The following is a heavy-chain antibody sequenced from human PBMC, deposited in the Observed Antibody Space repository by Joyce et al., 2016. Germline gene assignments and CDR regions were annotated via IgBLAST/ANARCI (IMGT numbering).Heavy chain of an antibody. CDR2: INWDDGTT. CDR1: GFTFDDYA. V-gene: IGHV3-43D*04. Sequence: EVQLVESGGVVVQPGGSLRLSCAASGFTFDDYAMHWVRQAPGKGLEWVSVINWDDGTTYDAASVKGRFTISRDNSKNSLYLQMSSLTLEDTALYYCARSSGPEDYFAMDVWGQGTTVTVSS. D-gene: IGHD3-22*01. CDR3: ARSSGPEDYFAMDV. J-gene: IGHJ6*02.